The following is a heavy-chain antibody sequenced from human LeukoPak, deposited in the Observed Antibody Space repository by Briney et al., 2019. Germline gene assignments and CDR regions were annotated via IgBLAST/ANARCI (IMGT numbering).Heavy chain of an antibody. Sequence: SETLSLTCTVSGYSISSGYYWGWIRQPPGKGLEWIGSIYHSGSTYYNPSLKSRVTISVDTSKNQFSLKLSSVTAADTAVYYCARERITGTTWRGIDYWGQGTLVTVSS. CDR3: ARERITGTTWRGIDY. J-gene: IGHJ4*02. CDR1: GYSISSGYY. D-gene: IGHD1-20*01. V-gene: IGHV4-38-2*02. CDR2: IYHSGST.